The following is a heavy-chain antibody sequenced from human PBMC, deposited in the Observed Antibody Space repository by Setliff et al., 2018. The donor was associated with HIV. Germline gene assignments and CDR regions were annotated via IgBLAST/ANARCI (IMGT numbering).Heavy chain of an antibody. Sequence: GASVKVSCKASGYTFTSYGISWVRQAPGQGLEWMGWISAYNGNTNYAQKLQGRVTMTTDTSTSTAYMELRSLRSDDTAVYYCARDPPLAAAGGPDAFDIWGQVTMVTVSS. V-gene: IGHV1-18*01. D-gene: IGHD6-13*01. CDR2: ISAYNGNT. J-gene: IGHJ3*02. CDR1: GYTFTSYG. CDR3: ARDPPLAAAGGPDAFDI.